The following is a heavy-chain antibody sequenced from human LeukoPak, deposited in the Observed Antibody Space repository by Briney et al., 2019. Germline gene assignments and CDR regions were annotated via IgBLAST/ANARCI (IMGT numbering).Heavy chain of an antibody. CDR1: GFTFSSYA. CDR2: ISGSGGST. J-gene: IGHJ6*02. CDR3: AKADIVVVPAAQDLYYYGMDV. Sequence: GGSLRLSCAASGFTFSSYAMSWVRQAPGKGLEWVSAISGSGGSTYYADSVKGRFTISRDNSKSTLYLQMNSLRAEDTAVYYCAKADIVVVPAAQDLYYYGMDVWGQGTTVTVSS. D-gene: IGHD2-2*01. V-gene: IGHV3-23*01.